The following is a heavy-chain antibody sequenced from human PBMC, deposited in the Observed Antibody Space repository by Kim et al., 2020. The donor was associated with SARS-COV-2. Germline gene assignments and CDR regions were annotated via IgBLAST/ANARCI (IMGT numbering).Heavy chain of an antibody. CDR1: GGSFSGYY. CDR2: INHSGST. Sequence: SETLSLTCAVYGGSFSGYYWSWIRQPPGKGLEWIGEINHSGSTNYNPSLKSRVTISVDTSKNQFSLKLSSVTAADTAVYYCARDWGIAARPVYYYYGMDVWGQGTTVTVSS. J-gene: IGHJ6*02. D-gene: IGHD6-6*01. V-gene: IGHV4-34*01. CDR3: ARDWGIAARPVYYYYGMDV.